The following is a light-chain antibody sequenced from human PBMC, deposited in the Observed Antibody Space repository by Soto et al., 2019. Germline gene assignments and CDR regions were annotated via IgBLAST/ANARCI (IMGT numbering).Light chain of an antibody. V-gene: IGKV1-27*01. CDR2: ASS. Sequence: DIQMTQSPSSLSASVGDRVTITCRASQGIRNSLAWYQQKPGGVPNLLIYASSTLRSVVPSRFSGSGSWTDFTLTISSLQPEDFATCYCKKYKIASFTFGPGTNVDIK. CDR3: KKYKIASFT. CDR1: QGIRNS. J-gene: IGKJ3*01.